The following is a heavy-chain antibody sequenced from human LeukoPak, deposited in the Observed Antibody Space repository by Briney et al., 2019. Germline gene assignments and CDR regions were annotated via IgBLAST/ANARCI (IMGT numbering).Heavy chain of an antibody. CDR1: GYRFINYW. CDR2: IFPDDSDT. D-gene: IGHD2-2*01. J-gene: IGHJ4*02. V-gene: IGHV5-51*01. Sequence: GASLQISCKGSGYRFINYWIGWVRQLPGKGLEWMGIIFPDDSDTRYSPSFQGQVTISADKSISTAYLQWSSLKASDTAMYYCAIGGDSTTSCYRCFNYWGQGTLVTVSS. CDR3: AIGGDSTTSCYRCFNY.